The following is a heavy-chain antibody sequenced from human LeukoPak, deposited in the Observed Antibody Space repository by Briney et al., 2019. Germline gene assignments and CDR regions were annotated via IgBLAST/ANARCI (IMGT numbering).Heavy chain of an antibody. CDR1: GGSISSGNYY. CDR2: IFYTGST. V-gene: IGHV4-30-4*01. CDR3: ARKYPDHWFDP. Sequence: SETLSLTCTVSGGSISSGNYYWSWIRQPPGKGLEWIGHIFYTGSTNYSPSLKSRVSISVDTFKNQFSLELSSVTAADTAVYYCARKYPDHWFDPWGQGTLVTVSS. J-gene: IGHJ5*02. D-gene: IGHD6-6*01.